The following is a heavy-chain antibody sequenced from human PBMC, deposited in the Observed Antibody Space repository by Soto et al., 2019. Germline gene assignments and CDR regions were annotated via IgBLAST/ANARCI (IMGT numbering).Heavy chain of an antibody. CDR1: GFTFSMYW. Sequence: PGGSLRLSCSASGFTFSMYWMHWVRQVPGKGPEWVSGINDDGISTNYADSVKGRFTISRDNAKNTLYLQMNALRVEDTAVYYCTRGPRFTSTGPGDYWGQGTLVTVSS. CDR3: TRGPRFTSTGPGDY. V-gene: IGHV3-74*01. CDR2: INDDGIST. J-gene: IGHJ4*02. D-gene: IGHD1-1*01.